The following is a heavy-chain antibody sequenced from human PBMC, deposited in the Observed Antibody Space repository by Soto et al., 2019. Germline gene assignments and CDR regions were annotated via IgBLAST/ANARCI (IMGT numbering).Heavy chain of an antibody. CDR1: ESSFSTYT. D-gene: IGHD3-10*01. CDR2: ITYDGSNS. V-gene: IGHV3-30-3*01. Sequence: QVQLVESGGGVVQPGRSLRLSCAASESSFSTYTMNWVRQAPGKGLEWVSLITYDGSNSYYADSVKGRFTISRDNSKNTLYLQRNSLRAEDTAVYYCAREESGVDVYCGMDVWGQGTTVTVSS. J-gene: IGHJ6*02. CDR3: AREESGVDVYCGMDV.